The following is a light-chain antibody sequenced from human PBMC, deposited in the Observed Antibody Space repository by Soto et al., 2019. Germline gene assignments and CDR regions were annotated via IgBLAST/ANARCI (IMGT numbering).Light chain of an antibody. CDR2: DVS. V-gene: IGLV2-14*01. Sequence: QSVLTQPASVSGSPGQSITISCTGTNSDVGGYNYVSWYQQHPGKAPKLMIYDVSNRPSGVSNRFSGSKSGNTASLTISGLQAEDEADYYCSSYTSSSTHVVFGGGTKVTVL. CDR3: SSYTSSSTHVV. CDR1: NSDVGGYNY. J-gene: IGLJ2*01.